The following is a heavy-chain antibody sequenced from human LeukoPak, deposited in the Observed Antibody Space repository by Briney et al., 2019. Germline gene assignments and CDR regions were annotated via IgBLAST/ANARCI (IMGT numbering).Heavy chain of an antibody. J-gene: IGHJ4*02. CDR1: GFTISSYS. CDR3: AGDRRGYSYGYDY. D-gene: IGHD5-18*01. CDR2: IYYSGST. V-gene: IGHV4-59*01. Sequence: PSKTLSLTCTVSGFTISSYSLRWIRQPPGKGLEWIGDIYYSGSTNYNPSLKSRVTISLDTSNNQFPLTQSTVTAADTAAYYSAGDRRGYSYGYDYWGQGTLLTVYS.